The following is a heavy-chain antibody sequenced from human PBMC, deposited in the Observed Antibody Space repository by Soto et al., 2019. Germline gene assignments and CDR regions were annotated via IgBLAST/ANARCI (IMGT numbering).Heavy chain of an antibody. D-gene: IGHD4-17*01. Sequence: SETLSLTCSVSGGSVSNKTYYWSWIRQPPGKRLEWIGYVYYSGTTNYNPSLKSRVTISVDLSKNRFSLRLSSVTTADTALYYCARTTAVPNTLRSRYFFDYWGQGTLVTVSS. CDR1: GGSVSNKTYY. CDR2: VYYSGTT. V-gene: IGHV4-61*01. CDR3: ARTTAVPNTLRSRYFFDY. J-gene: IGHJ4*02.